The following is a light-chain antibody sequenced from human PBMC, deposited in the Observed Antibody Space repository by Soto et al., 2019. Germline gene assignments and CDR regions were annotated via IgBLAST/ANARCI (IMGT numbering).Light chain of an antibody. J-gene: IGKJ1*01. CDR3: QQYGSSAWT. Sequence: EIVLTQSPGTLSLSPGERATLSCRASQSVTNSYLAWYQHKPGQAPRLLIYGASSRATGIPDRFSGSGSGTDFTLTISRLEPEDFAVYYCQQYGSSAWTFGQGTKVEIK. V-gene: IGKV3-20*01. CDR2: GAS. CDR1: QSVTNSY.